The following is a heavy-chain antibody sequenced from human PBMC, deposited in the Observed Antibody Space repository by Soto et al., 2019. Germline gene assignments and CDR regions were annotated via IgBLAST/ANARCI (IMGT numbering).Heavy chain of an antibody. D-gene: IGHD6-6*01. CDR2: IYHSGST. Sequence: SETLSLSCAVSGGSISSGGYSWSWIRQPPGKGLEWIGYIYHSGSTYYNPSLKSRVTISVDRSKNQFSLKLSSVTAADTAVYYCARVSYSSSSGDWFDPWGQGTLVTVS. V-gene: IGHV4-30-2*01. CDR1: GGSISSGGYS. CDR3: ARVSYSSSSGDWFDP. J-gene: IGHJ5*02.